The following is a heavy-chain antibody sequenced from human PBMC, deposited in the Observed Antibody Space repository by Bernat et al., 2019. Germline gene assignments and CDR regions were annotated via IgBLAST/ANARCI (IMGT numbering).Heavy chain of an antibody. Sequence: QLQQWGAGLLKPSETLSLTCAVYGGSFSGYYWSWIRQPPGKGLEWIGEINHSGSTNYNPSLKSRVTISVDTSKNQFSLKLSSVTAADTAVYYCARLAGRITMVQGVRDYWGQRTLVTVSS. D-gene: IGHD3-10*01. CDR3: ARLAGRITMVQGVRDY. V-gene: IGHV4-34*01. CDR1: GGSFSGYY. J-gene: IGHJ4*02. CDR2: INHSGST.